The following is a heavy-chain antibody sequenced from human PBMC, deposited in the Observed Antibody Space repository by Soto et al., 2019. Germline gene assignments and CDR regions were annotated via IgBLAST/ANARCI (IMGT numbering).Heavy chain of an antibody. CDR3: ASNQQTYTIFGVCITYYFDY. D-gene: IGHD3-3*01. V-gene: IGHV1-69*13. J-gene: IGHJ4*02. Sequence: ASVKVSCKASGGTFSSYAISWVRQAPGQGLEWMGGIIPIFGTANYAQKFQGRVTITADESTSTAYMELSSLRSEDTAVYYCASNQQTYTIFGVCITYYFDYWGQGTLVTAS. CDR1: GGTFSSYA. CDR2: IIPIFGTA.